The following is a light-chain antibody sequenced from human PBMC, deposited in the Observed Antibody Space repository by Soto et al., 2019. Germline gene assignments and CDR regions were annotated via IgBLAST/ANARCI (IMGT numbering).Light chain of an antibody. Sequence: QSALTQPRSVSGSPGQSVTISCTGTSSDVGAYTYVSWFQQHPGKAPKLIIYEVSKRPSGVPDRFSGSKSGNTASLTVSGLQAEDEGDYYCCSYGGGNNFYVFGTGTKVTVL. CDR3: CSYGGGNNFYV. J-gene: IGLJ1*01. V-gene: IGLV2-11*01. CDR1: SSDVGAYTY. CDR2: EVS.